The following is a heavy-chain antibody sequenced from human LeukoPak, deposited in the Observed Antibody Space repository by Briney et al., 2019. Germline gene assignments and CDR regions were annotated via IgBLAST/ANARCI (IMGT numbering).Heavy chain of an antibody. V-gene: IGHV1-18*01. Sequence: GASVKVSCKASDYTFTKFGINWVRQAPGQGLEWMGWISGYNGDTNYAQKLQGRVTMTTDTSTSTAYMELRSLRSDDTAVYYCARVYYYDSSGYLPLVDYWGQGTLVTVSS. J-gene: IGHJ4*02. CDR3: ARVYYYDSSGYLPLVDY. CDR2: ISGYNGDT. D-gene: IGHD3-22*01. CDR1: DYTFTKFG.